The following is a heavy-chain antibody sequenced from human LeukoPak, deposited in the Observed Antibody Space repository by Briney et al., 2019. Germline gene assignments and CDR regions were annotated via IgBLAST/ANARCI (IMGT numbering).Heavy chain of an antibody. J-gene: IGHJ5*02. CDR3: AREGGYSTNWLDP. CDR1: GFTFSSYE. Sequence: GGSLRLSCAASGFTFSSYEVNWVRQAPGQGLEWVSYISSSGSTIYYADSVKGRFTISRDNAKNSLYLQMNSLRAEDTAVYYCAREGGYSTNWLDPWGQGTLVTVSS. V-gene: IGHV3-48*03. CDR2: ISSSGSTI. D-gene: IGHD4-11*01.